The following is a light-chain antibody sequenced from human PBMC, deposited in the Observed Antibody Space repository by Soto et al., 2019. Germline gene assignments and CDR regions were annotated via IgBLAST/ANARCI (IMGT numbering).Light chain of an antibody. CDR3: GTWDSSLSVLYV. J-gene: IGLJ1*01. V-gene: IGLV1-51*02. CDR2: ENN. Sequence: QSVLTQPPSVSAAPGQKVTISCSGSSSNIGNNYVSWYRQLPGTAPKLLIYENNKRPSGIPDRSSGSKSGTSATLGITGLQTGDEADYYCGTWDSSLSVLYVFGTGTKVTVL. CDR1: SSNIGNNY.